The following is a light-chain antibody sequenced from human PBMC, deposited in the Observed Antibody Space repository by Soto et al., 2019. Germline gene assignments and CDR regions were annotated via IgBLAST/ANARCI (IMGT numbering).Light chain of an antibody. CDR3: NSYGSTSTRYV. J-gene: IGLJ1*01. CDR1: SSDVGGYNY. Sequence: QSALTQPASVSGSPGQSITISCTGTSSDVGGYNYVSWYQRHPGKAPKLMIYEVSNRPSGVSNRFSGSKSGNTASLTISGLQAEDEADYFCNSYGSTSTRYVFGTGTKVTVL. CDR2: EVS. V-gene: IGLV2-14*01.